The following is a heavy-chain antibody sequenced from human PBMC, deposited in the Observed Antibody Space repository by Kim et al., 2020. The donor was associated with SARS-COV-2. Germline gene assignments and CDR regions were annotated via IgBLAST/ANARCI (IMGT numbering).Heavy chain of an antibody. J-gene: IGHJ4*02. D-gene: IGHD1-26*01. V-gene: IGHV1-46*01. CDR3: ARAWDQNFDF. CDR1: GYTFTSYW. Sequence: ASVKVSCKASGYTFTSYWIHWVRQAPGQGLEWMGMINPSNAYTRYAQSFQGRVTTTSDTSTSTASMELSSLTPEDTAVYYCARAWDQNFDFWGQGTLVTV. CDR2: INPSNAYT.